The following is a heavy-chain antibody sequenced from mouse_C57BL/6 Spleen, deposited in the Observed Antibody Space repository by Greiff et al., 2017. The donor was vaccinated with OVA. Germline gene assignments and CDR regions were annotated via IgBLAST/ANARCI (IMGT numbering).Heavy chain of an antibody. CDR1: GYAFSSYW. V-gene: IGHV1-80*01. D-gene: IGHD1-1*01. CDR3: ARGGNYGSRDY. J-gene: IGHJ2*01. Sequence: QVQLQQSGAELVKPGASVKISCEASGYAFSSYWMNWVKQRPGKGLEWIGQIYPGDGDTNYNGKFKGKATLTADKSSSTAYMQLSSLTSEDSAVYFCARGGNYGSRDYWGQGTTLTVSS. CDR2: IYPGDGDT.